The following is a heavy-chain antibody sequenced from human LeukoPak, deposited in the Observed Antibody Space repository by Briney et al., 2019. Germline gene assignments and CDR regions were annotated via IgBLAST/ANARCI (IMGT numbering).Heavy chain of an antibody. V-gene: IGHV3-30*03. J-gene: IGHJ4*02. D-gene: IGHD3-3*01. CDR3: ARDRAWNYFDY. Sequence: PGGSLRLSCAASGFTFADHAMGWVRQAPGKGLEWVAIISNDGSRKYYAHSVEGRFTISRDNSKNTLYLQMDSLRAEDTAVYYCARDRAWNYFDYWGQGTLVTVSS. CDR1: GFTFADHA. CDR2: ISNDGSRK.